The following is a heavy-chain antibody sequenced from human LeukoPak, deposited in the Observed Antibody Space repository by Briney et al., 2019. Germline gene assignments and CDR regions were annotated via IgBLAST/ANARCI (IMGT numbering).Heavy chain of an antibody. Sequence: TRGSLRLSCVASLFTFSTYAMSCGRRAPGQGLECVSSLGVFVTSTDSTDSVNARVTVSRDNSKNALYLQMNSLRAEDTAVYYCARPKREGWTILLHAFDFWGQGTMVTVSS. V-gene: IGHV3-23*01. CDR1: LFTFSTYA. CDR2: LGVFVTST. CDR3: ARPKREGWTILLHAFDF. J-gene: IGHJ3*01. D-gene: IGHD2-21*01.